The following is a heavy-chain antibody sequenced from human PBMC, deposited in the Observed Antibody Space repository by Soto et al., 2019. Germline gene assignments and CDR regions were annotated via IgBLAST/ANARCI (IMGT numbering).Heavy chain of an antibody. J-gene: IGHJ4*02. CDR3: ATGGYSYGWGY. CDR1: GFTFSNYW. V-gene: IGHV3-74*01. Sequence: EVQLVESGGGLVQPGGSLRLSCVGSGFTFSNYWMHWVRQVPGKGPVWVSRVNSAGSQSSYADFVKGRFTVSRDNAKNTLYLEMNSLSADDTAVYYCATGGYSYGWGYWGQGPLVTVSS. D-gene: IGHD5-18*01. CDR2: VNSAGSQS.